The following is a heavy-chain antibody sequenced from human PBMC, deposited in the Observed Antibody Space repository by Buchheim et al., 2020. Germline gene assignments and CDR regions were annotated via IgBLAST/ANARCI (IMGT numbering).Heavy chain of an antibody. J-gene: IGHJ5*02. CDR3: ARGPIVVVVAATIGADWFDP. V-gene: IGHV1-18*01. Sequence: QVQLVQSGAEVKKPGASVKVSCKASGYTFTSYDINWVRQATGQGLEWMGWISAYNGNTNYAQKLQGRVTMTTDTSTSTAYMELRSLRSDDTAVYYCARGPIVVVVAATIGADWFDPWGQGTL. CDR1: GYTFTSYD. CDR2: ISAYNGNT. D-gene: IGHD2-15*01.